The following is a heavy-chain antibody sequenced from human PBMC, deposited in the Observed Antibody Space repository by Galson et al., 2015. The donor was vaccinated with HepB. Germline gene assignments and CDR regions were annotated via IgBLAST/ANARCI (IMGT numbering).Heavy chain of an antibody. CDR1: GFTFSDYG. CDR3: ARDLKERDSSQIDY. J-gene: IGHJ4*02. Sequence: SLRLSCAASGFTFSDYGMNWVRQAPGKGLEWVSYISSSTTTIYYADSVKGRFTISRDNAKNSLYLQMNSLKDEDSALYYCARDLKERDSSQIDYWGQGILVTVSS. V-gene: IGHV3-48*02. CDR2: ISSSTTTI. D-gene: IGHD6-6*01.